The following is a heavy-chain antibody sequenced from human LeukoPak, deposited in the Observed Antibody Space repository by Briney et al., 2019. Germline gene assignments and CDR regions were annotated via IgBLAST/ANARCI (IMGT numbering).Heavy chain of an antibody. V-gene: IGHV3-7*03. J-gene: IGHJ4*02. CDR2: IKLDGSEK. D-gene: IGHD5-24*01. CDR1: GFTFSSYW. CDR3: AKDSGWIQFID. Sequence: GGSLRLSCAASGFTFSSYWMSWVRQAPGKGLEWVANIKLDGSEKYYVDSVKGRFTISRDNAKKSLYLQMNSLRAEDTGVYYCAKDSGWIQFIDWGQGTPVTVSS.